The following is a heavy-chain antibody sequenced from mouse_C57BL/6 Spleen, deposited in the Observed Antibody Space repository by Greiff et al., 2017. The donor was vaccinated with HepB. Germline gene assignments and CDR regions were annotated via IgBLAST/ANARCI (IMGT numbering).Heavy chain of an antibody. Sequence: EVQGVESGGGLVKPGGSLKLSCAASGFTFSSYAMSWVRQTPEKRLEWVATISDGGSYTYYPDNVKGRFTISRDNAKNNLYLQMSHLKSEDTAMYYCARDERGYFDVWGTGTTVTVSS. CDR1: GFTFSSYA. V-gene: IGHV5-4*01. CDR3: ARDERGYFDV. J-gene: IGHJ1*03. CDR2: ISDGGSYT.